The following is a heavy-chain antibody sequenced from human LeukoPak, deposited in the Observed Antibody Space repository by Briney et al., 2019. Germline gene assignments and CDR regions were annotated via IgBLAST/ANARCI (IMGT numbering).Heavy chain of an antibody. J-gene: IGHJ3*02. V-gene: IGHV5-51*01. CDR3: ASRTTVVTGAFDI. CDR1: GYSFTSYW. D-gene: IGHD4-23*01. Sequence: GESLKISCKGSGYSFTSYWIGWVRQMPGKGLEWMGIIYPGDSDTRYCPSFQGQVTISADKSISTAYLQWSSLKASDTAMYYCASRTTVVTGAFDIWGQGTMVTVSS. CDR2: IYPGDSDT.